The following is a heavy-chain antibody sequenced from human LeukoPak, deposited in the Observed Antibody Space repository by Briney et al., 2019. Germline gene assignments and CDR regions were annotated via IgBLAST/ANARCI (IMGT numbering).Heavy chain of an antibody. J-gene: IGHJ4*02. CDR1: GFTFSSYS. Sequence: GGSLRLSCADSGFTFSSYSMTWVRQAPGKGLEWVSYISSSSSTIYYADSVKGRFTISRDNAKNSLYLQMNSLRDEDTAVYYCARGYSGSRGAFDIWGQGTLVTVSS. V-gene: IGHV3-48*02. D-gene: IGHD1-26*01. CDR2: ISSSSSTI. CDR3: ARGYSGSRGAFDI.